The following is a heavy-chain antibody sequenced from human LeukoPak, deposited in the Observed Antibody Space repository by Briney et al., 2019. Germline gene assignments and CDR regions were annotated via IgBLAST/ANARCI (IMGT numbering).Heavy chain of an antibody. CDR2: ISGSGGST. CDR1: GFTFSNYA. J-gene: IGHJ4*02. D-gene: IGHD5-12*01. Sequence: GGSLRLSCAASGFTFSNYAMSWVRQAPGKGLEWVSVISGSGGSTYYADSVKGRFTISRDNSKNTLYLQMNSLRAEDTAVYYCAKVPQTSVAIQLWGQGTLVTVSS. V-gene: IGHV3-23*01. CDR3: AKVPQTSVAIQL.